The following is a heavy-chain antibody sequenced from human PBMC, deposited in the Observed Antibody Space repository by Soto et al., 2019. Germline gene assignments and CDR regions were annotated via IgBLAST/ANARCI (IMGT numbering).Heavy chain of an antibody. J-gene: IGHJ3*02. Sequence: SGPTLVNPTHTLTLTCTFSGFSLSTSGMRVSSIRQPPGKALDWLARIDWDDDKFHSTSLKTRLTISKDTSKNQVVLKMTNMDPVEAWAYYCARSRRAYCGGDCHDVFDIWGQGTMVPVS. CDR3: ARSRRAYCGGDCHDVFDI. V-gene: IGHV2-70*04. CDR2: IDWDDDK. CDR1: GFSLSTSGMR. D-gene: IGHD2-21*02.